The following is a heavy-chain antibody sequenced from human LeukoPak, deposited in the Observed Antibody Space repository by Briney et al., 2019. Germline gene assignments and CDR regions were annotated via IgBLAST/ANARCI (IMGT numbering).Heavy chain of an antibody. CDR3: VRGGWELDY. V-gene: IGHV3-7*01. Sequence: SGGSLRLSCAASGFSVRDFWMAWVRQAPGKGLEWVAHIKEDRTADYYVDSAKGRFSISKDDGKNSLHLQMNSLRVEDTAVYYCVRGGWELDYWGQGTLVTVSS. D-gene: IGHD1-1*01. J-gene: IGHJ4*02. CDR1: GFSVRDFW. CDR2: IKEDRTAD.